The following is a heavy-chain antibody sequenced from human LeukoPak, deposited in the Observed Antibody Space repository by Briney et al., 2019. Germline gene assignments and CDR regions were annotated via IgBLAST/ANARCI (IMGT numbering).Heavy chain of an antibody. CDR1: GFTFSSYS. V-gene: IGHV3-7*01. CDR3: ARVVGYCTNGVCYYYYMDV. J-gene: IGHJ6*03. D-gene: IGHD2-8*01. Sequence: GGSLRLSCAASGFTFSSYSMNWVRQAPGKGLEWVANIKQDGSEKYYVDSVKGRFTISRDNAKNSLYLQMNSLRAEDTAVYYCARVVGYCTNGVCYYYYMDVWGKGTTVTVSS. CDR2: IKQDGSEK.